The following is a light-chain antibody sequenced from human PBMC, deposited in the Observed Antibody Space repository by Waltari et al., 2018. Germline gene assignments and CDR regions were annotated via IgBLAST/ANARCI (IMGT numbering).Light chain of an antibody. CDR3: MQGTHWPYT. Sequence: DVVMTQSPLSLPVTLGQPASIPCKSSHSLVHSDGNTHLNWFHQRPGQSPRRLIYRVSNRDSGVPDRFSGSGAGTDFTLKISRVEAEDVGVYYCMQGTHWPYTFGQGTKLDIK. J-gene: IGKJ2*01. V-gene: IGKV2-30*02. CDR1: HSLVHSDGNTH. CDR2: RVS.